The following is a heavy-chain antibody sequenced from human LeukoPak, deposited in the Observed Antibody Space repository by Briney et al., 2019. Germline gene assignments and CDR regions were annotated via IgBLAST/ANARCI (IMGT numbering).Heavy chain of an antibody. CDR2: MYYSGST. Sequence: PSETLSLTCTVSGYSVSSGYYWGWIRQPPGKGLEWIGSMYYSGSTYYNPSLKSRVTISFDTSKNQFSLKLSSVTAADTAVYYCARVRGWNSQISGWFDFWGQGTLVTVSS. D-gene: IGHD1-7*01. J-gene: IGHJ4*02. CDR1: GYSVSSGYY. CDR3: ARVRGWNSQISGWFDF. V-gene: IGHV4-38-2*02.